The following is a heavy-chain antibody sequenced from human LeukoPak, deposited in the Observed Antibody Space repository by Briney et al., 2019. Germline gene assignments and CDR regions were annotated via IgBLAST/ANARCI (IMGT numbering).Heavy chain of an antibody. V-gene: IGHV3-30*01. CDR2: ISYDGSNK. Sequence: GGYLRLSCAASGFTFSSYATHWVRQAPGMGLEWVAVISYDGSNKYYADSVKGRFTISRDNSKNTLYLQMNSLRAEDTAAYYCARDLDWYYFDYWGQGTLVTVSS. CDR1: GFTFSSYA. CDR3: ARDLDWYYFDY. D-gene: IGHD3-3*01. J-gene: IGHJ4*02.